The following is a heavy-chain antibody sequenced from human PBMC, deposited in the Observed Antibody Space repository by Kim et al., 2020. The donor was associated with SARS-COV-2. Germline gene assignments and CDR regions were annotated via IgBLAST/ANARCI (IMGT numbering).Heavy chain of an antibody. D-gene: IGHD3-22*01. CDR2: ISYEGNKR. J-gene: IGHJ4*02. Sequence: GGSLRLSCAASGFTFYNYGMHWVRQAPGTGLESVAFISYEGNKRYYADSVRGRFTFSRDNSKNTLYLQMNILSAEDTAVFYCAKSTSDYYGGGPEEWGQGVLVTVSS. CDR3: AKSTSDYYGGGPEE. V-gene: IGHV3-30*18. CDR1: GFTFYNYG.